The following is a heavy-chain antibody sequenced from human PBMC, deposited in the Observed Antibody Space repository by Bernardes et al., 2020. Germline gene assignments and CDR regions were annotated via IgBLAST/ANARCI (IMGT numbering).Heavy chain of an antibody. D-gene: IGHD6-19*01. CDR3: ARGEVHNSGWTFFEV. CDR2: MNIGGSY. J-gene: IGHJ4*02. V-gene: IGHV4-34*01. CDR1: GGSLSGYF. Sequence: SETLSLTCTVHGGSLSGYFWSWIRQAPRKGLEWLGEMNIGGSYNYNPSLNSRVTVSVDVANFQFSLKLDSVTAADTAVYYCARGEVHNSGWTFFEVWGQGTLVTVSS.